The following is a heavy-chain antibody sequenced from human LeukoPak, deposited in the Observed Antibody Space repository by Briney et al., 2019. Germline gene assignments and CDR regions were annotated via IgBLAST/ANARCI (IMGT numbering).Heavy chain of an antibody. CDR1: DGSISSYY. CDR3: ATVAVIRGVTYFDY. CDR2: LFYSGST. J-gene: IGHJ4*02. D-gene: IGHD3-10*01. V-gene: IGHV4-59*01. Sequence: PSETLSLTCTVSDGSISSYYWSWIRQPPGKGLEWIAYLFYSGSTDYNPSLESRVTISVDTSKNQFSLKLRSVTAADTAVYYCATVAVIRGVTYFDYWGQGTLVTVSS.